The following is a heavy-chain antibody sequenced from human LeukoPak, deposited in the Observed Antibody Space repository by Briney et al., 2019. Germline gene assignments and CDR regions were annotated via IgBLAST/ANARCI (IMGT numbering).Heavy chain of an antibody. J-gene: IGHJ4*02. D-gene: IGHD1-26*01. CDR2: IYPGDSDT. CDR3: ARRGWASGYFEY. Sequence: GGSLQISCRGSGYSFTSYWIGWVRHMPGKGLEWMGIIYPGDSDTRYAPSFQGQVTISADKSISTAYLQWSSLKASDTAMYYCARRGWASGYFEYWGQGTLVTVSS. V-gene: IGHV5-51*01. CDR1: GYSFTSYW.